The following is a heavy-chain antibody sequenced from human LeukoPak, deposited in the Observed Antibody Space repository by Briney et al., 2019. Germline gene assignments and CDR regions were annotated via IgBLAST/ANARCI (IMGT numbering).Heavy chain of an antibody. D-gene: IGHD2-21*02. CDR2: INSDGSST. V-gene: IGHV3-74*01. Sequence: PGGSLRLSCAASGFTFSSYWMHWVRQAPGKGLVWVSRINSDGSSTSYADSVKGRLTISRDNAKNTLYLQMNSLRAEDTAVYYCAHLLFSPYCGGDCYAATSDYWGQGTLVTVSS. CDR3: AHLLFSPYCGGDCYAATSDY. CDR1: GFTFSSYW. J-gene: IGHJ4*02.